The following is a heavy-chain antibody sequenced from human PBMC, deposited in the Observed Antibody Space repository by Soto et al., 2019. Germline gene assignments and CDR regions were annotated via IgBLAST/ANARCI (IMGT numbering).Heavy chain of an antibody. CDR3: ARGPAMDFWSGYFRVAPEASSIHP. D-gene: IGHD3-3*01. J-gene: IGHJ5*02. Sequence: PSEALSLTCTVSGGSISSYYWSWIRQPPGKGLEWIGYIYYSGSTNYNPSLKSRVTISVDTSKNQFSLKLSSVTAADTAVYYCARGPAMDFWSGYFRVAPEASSIHPCGQGPLVTVS. CDR2: IYYSGST. CDR1: GGSISSYY. V-gene: IGHV4-59*01.